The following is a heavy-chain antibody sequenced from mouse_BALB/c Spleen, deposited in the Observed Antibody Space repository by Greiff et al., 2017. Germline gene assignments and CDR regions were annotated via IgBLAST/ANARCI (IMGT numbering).Heavy chain of an antibody. D-gene: IGHD2-10*01. V-gene: IGHV3-2*02. J-gene: IGHJ4*01. CDR2: ISYSGST. Sequence: EVKLQESGPGLVKPSQSLSLTCTVTGYSITSDYAWNWIRQFPGNKLEWMGYISYSGSTSYNPSLKSRISITRDTSKNQFFLQLNSVTTEDTATYYCARSLAYPSYDYAMDYWGQGTSVTVSS. CDR1: GYSITSDYA. CDR3: ARSLAYPSYDYAMDY.